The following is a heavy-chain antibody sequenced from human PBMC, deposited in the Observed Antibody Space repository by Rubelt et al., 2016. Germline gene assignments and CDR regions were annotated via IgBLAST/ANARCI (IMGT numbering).Heavy chain of an antibody. J-gene: IGHJ4*02. V-gene: IGHV3-21*01. CDR3: ARVRGTYGYAMDY. D-gene: IGHD5-12*01. Sequence: VQLVESGGGVVQPGRSLRLSCAASGFTFSSYTMNWVRQAPGKGLEWVASISSASKYIYYADSVKGRFTISRDNAKNSLYLQMNSLRAEDTAVYYCARVRGTYGYAMDYWGQGTLVTVSS. CDR2: ISSASKYI. CDR1: GFTFSSYT.